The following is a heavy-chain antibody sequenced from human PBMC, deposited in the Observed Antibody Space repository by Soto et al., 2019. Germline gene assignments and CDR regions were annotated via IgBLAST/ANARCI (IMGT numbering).Heavy chain of an antibody. V-gene: IGHV2-5*02. Sequence: QITLKESGPTLVKPTQTLTLTCTFSGFSLPTDRVGVGWIRQPPGKALEWLAVIYWDDTKTYRPSLKSRLTITKDTSKNQVALTTTDIDPVDTATYYCAHAYGGRSLYWGQGTLVTVSS. J-gene: IGHJ4*02. CDR2: IYWDDTK. D-gene: IGHD1-26*01. CDR1: GFSLPTDRVG. CDR3: AHAYGGRSLY.